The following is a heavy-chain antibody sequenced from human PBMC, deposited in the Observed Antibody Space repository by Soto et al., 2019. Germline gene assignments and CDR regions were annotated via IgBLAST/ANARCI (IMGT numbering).Heavy chain of an antibody. V-gene: IGHV4-4*07. D-gene: IGHD2-15*01. J-gene: IGHJ4*01. CDR2: LYLGGAP. Sequence: QVQIQESGPGLVTPSDTLSLSCTVSDASITNFFWTWARQPAGGPLEWIGRLYLGGAPTYNPSLGSRLFISADTSKNQVSLKLTAVTAADTAVCYCAADSGGGGRAFDHWGHGALATVSS. CDR3: AADSGGGGRAFDH. CDR1: DASITNFF.